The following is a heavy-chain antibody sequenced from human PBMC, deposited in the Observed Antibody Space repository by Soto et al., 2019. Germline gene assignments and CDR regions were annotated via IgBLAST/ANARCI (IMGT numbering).Heavy chain of an antibody. CDR2: INPDAGAT. V-gene: IGHV1-46*01. CDR1: AYSFTTYH. CDR3: ARDRIELLALPSNYFAP. J-gene: IGHJ5*02. Sequence: GASVKVSCKASAYSFTTYHIHWVRQAPGQGLEWMGLINPDAGATNYAQRFQGRLRLTRDTSTSTVYMELRSLRAEDTAVYFCARDRIELLALPSNYFAPWGQGTLVTVSS. D-gene: IGHD4-4*01.